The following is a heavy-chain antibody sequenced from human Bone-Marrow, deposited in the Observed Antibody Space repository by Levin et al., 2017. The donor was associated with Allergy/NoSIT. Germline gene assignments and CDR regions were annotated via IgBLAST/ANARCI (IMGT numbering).Heavy chain of an antibody. CDR2: ITEDGSEK. D-gene: IGHD5-24*01. V-gene: IGHV3-7*01. CDR3: PRDQCRRATIGARWLDP. CDR1: GFTFSNSW. J-gene: IGHJ5*02. Sequence: GGSLRLSCAASGFTFSNSWMIWVRQAPGKGLEWVANITEDGSEKYYVDSVKGRFTISRDNAKNSLFVQMNSLRVEDTAVYYCPRDQCRRATIGARWLDPWGQGNLVTVSS.